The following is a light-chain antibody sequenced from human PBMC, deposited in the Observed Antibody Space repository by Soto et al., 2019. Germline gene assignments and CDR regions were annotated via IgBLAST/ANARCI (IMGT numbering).Light chain of an antibody. CDR1: LSVRNSY. CDR3: QQHGSSPRT. CDR2: DAF. Sequence: EIVLTQSPGTLSLSPGERATLSCRASLSVRNSYLAWYQQRPGQAPRLLIYDAFSRATGIPDRFSDGESGTDFHLTIRRLEPEASAVQYCQQHGSSPRTFGQGTTLQNK. V-gene: IGKV3-20*01. J-gene: IGKJ2*01.